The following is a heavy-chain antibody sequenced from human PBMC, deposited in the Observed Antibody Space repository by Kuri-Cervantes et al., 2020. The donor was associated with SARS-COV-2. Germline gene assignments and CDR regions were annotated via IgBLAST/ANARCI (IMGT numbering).Heavy chain of an antibody. CDR1: GFTFSSYE. Sequence: GGSLRLSCAASGFTFSSYEMNWVCQAPGKGLEWVSYISSSGSTIYYADSVKGRFTISRDNAKNSLYLQMNSLRAEDTAVYYCARDGENHYYDSSGYNWFDPWGQGTLVTVSS. V-gene: IGHV3-48*03. J-gene: IGHJ5*02. CDR3: ARDGENHYYDSSGYNWFDP. CDR2: ISSSGSTI. D-gene: IGHD3-22*01.